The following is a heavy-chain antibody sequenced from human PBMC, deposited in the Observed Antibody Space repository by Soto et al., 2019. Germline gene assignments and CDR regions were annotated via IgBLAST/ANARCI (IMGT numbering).Heavy chain of an antibody. CDR1: GYTFTSYD. V-gene: IGHV1-8*01. J-gene: IGHJ6*02. D-gene: IGHD2-2*01. Sequence: QVQLVQSGAEVKKPGASVKVSCKASGYTFTSYDINWVRQATGQGLEWMGWMNPNSGNTGYAQKFQGRVTMTRNTSISKAYMELSILKSEDTAVYYCARGTTSCYDCGYGMDVWGQGTTVTVSS. CDR2: MNPNSGNT. CDR3: ARGTTSCYDCGYGMDV.